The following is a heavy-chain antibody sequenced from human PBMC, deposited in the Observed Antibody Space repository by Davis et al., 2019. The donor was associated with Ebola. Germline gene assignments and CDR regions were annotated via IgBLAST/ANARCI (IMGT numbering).Heavy chain of an antibody. V-gene: IGHV4-59*01. CDR3: ASHMGSSWYWFDP. D-gene: IGHD6-13*01. CDR1: GGSISSYY. Sequence: SETLSLTCTVSGGSISSYYWSWIRQPPGKGLEWIGYIYYSGSTNYNPSLKSRVTISVDTSKNQFSLKLSSVTAADTAVYYCASHMGSSWYWFDPWGQGTLVTVSS. CDR2: IYYSGST. J-gene: IGHJ5*02.